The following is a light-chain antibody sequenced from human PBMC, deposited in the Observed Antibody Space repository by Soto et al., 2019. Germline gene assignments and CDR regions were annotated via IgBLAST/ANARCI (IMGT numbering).Light chain of an antibody. CDR1: QNVDSNY. CDR3: QKYGSLSWT. V-gene: IGKV3-20*01. Sequence: EIVLTQSPVTLSLSPGEIATLSCSASQNVDSNYLAWYQQKPGQAPRIIIFGASGRATGIPDRFSGSGSGTDFTLTISRLEPEDFAVYYCQKYGSLSWTFGQGTKVDIK. J-gene: IGKJ1*01. CDR2: GAS.